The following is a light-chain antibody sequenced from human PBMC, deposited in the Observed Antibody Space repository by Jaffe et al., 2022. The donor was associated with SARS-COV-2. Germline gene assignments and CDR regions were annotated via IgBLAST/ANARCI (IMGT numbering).Light chain of an antibody. CDR1: VLAKKY. J-gene: IGLJ3*02. Sequence: SYELTQPSSVSVSPGQTARITCSGDVLAKKYARWFQQKPGQAPVLVIYKDSERPSGIPERFSGSSSGTTVTLTITGAQVDDDADYYCHSAADNMGVFGGGTKLTVL. CDR2: KDS. CDR3: HSAADNMGV. V-gene: IGLV3-27*01.